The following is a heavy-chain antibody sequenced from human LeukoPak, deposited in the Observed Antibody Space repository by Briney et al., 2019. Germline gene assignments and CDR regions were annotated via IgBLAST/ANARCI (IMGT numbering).Heavy chain of an antibody. CDR2: IWYDGSNK. CDR1: GFTFSSYG. CDR3: AKGGSSGYYVDY. J-gene: IGHJ4*02. D-gene: IGHD3-22*01. V-gene: IGHV3-33*06. Sequence: GRSLRLSCAASGFTFSSYGMHWVRQAPGKGLEWVAVIWYDGSNKYYADSVKGRFTISRDNSKITLYLQMNSLRAEDTAVYYCAKGGSSGYYVDYWGQGTLVTVSS.